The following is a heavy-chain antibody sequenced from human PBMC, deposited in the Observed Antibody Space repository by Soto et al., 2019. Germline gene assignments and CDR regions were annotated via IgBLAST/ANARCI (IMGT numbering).Heavy chain of an antibody. CDR3: ARWSYLDY. CDR1: GFSFGSYA. V-gene: IGHV3-23*01. J-gene: IGHJ4*02. D-gene: IGHD3-3*01. CDR2: ISGSDGKT. Sequence: GGSLRLSCAASGFSFGSYALSWVRQAPGKGLEWVSTISGSDGKTFYADSVKGRFSISRDTSQSTLHLQMNSLRADDTAMYYCARWSYLDYWGQGTRVTVSS.